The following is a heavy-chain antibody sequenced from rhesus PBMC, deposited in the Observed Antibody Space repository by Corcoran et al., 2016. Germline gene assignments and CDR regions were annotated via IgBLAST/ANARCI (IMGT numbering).Heavy chain of an antibody. V-gene: IGHV4-106*01. CDR3: ARGEYSNYFDY. Sequence: QVQLQESGPGLVKPSETLSLTCAVSGGSIRDDYYWSWIRQSPGKGLEWIGYIYGSGGGTNYNPYLKNRVTISIDTSKNQFSLKLSSVTAADMAVYYCARGEYSNYFDYWGQGVLVTVSS. J-gene: IGHJ4*01. CDR2: IYGSGGGT. D-gene: IGHD4-23*01. CDR1: GGSIRDDYY.